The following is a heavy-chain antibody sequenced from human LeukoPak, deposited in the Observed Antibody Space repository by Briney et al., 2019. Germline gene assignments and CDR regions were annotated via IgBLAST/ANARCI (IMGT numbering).Heavy chain of an antibody. CDR3: AREVLTSCESDAFDV. CDR1: GGSMSSDNYY. V-gene: IGHV4-31*03. CDR2: IYYSSGST. D-gene: IGHD3-22*01. J-gene: IGHJ3*01. Sequence: PSETLSLTCTVSGGSMSSDNYYWSWIRQFPGKGLEWIGYIYYSSGSTYYNPPLEGRVFISVDTSKNQFFLKLSSVTAADTALYYCAREVLTSCESDAFDVWGQGTMVTVS.